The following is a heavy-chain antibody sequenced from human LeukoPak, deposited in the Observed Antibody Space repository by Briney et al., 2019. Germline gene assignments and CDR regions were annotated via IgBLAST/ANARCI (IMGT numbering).Heavy chain of an antibody. CDR3: ARYSFAQLVKAFDY. V-gene: IGHV4-30-2*01. J-gene: IGHJ4*02. CDR1: GGSISSGGYY. Sequence: SQTLSLTCTVSGGSISSGGYYWSWIRQPPGKGLEWIGYIYHSGSTYYNPSLKSRVTISVDRSKNQFSLKLSSVTAADTAVYYCARYSFAQLVKAFDYWGQGTLVTVSS. CDR2: IYHSGST. D-gene: IGHD6-13*01.